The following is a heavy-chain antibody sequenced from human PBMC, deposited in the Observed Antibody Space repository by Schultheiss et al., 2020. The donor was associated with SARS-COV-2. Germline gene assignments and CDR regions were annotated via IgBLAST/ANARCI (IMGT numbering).Heavy chain of an antibody. CDR3: ARVTGTTTFYFDY. CDR1: GGSISSYY. J-gene: IGHJ4*02. V-gene: IGHV4-4*08. Sequence: SETLSLTCTVSGGSISSYYWSWIRQPPGKGLEWIGRIYTSGTTHYNPSLKSRVTISVDTSKNQFSLKLSSVTAADTAVYYCARVTGTTTFYFDYWGQGTLVTVSS. CDR2: IYTSGTT. D-gene: IGHD1-7*01.